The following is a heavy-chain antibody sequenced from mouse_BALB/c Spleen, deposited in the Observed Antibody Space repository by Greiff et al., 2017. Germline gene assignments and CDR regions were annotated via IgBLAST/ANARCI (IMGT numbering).Heavy chain of an antibody. Sequence: EVMLVESGGGLVQPGGSMKLSCVASGFTFSNYWMNWVRQSPEKGLEWVAEIRLKSNNYATHYAESVKGRFTISRDDSKSSVYLQMNNLRAEDTGIYYCTRWLLGVPMDYWGQGTSVTVSA. V-gene: IGHV6-6*02. CDR3: TRWLLGVPMDY. J-gene: IGHJ4*01. D-gene: IGHD2-3*01. CDR1: GFTFSNYW. CDR2: IRLKSNNYAT.